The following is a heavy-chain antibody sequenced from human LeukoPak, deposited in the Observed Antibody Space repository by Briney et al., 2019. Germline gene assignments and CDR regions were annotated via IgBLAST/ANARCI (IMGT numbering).Heavy chain of an antibody. CDR3: ARDPSGSDFDY. Sequence: PGGSLRLSCAASGFTFSNYWMSWVRQAPGKGLEWVANIKQDESEKFYVGSVKGRFTISRDNAKNSLYLQMNSLRAEDTAVYYCARDPSGSDFDYWGQGTLVTVSS. D-gene: IGHD5-12*01. CDR2: IKQDESEK. V-gene: IGHV3-7*01. J-gene: IGHJ4*02. CDR1: GFTFSNYW.